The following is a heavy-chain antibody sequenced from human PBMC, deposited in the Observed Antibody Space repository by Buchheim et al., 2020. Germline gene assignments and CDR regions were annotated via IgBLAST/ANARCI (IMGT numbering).Heavy chain of an antibody. V-gene: IGHV1-69*06. J-gene: IGHJ3*02. CDR2: ITPMFGTP. CDR3: ARNRAAVDVNFGAYDAFHI. D-gene: IGHD3-16*01. CDR1: GGTFSNYA. Sequence: QVQLVQSGAEVKKPGSSVKVSCKTSGGTFSNYAISWVRQAPGQGLEWMGGITPMFGTPHYAEKFQGTVTITADTSTKTLYMELSSLRSEDTAVYYCARNRAAVDVNFGAYDAFHIWGQGT.